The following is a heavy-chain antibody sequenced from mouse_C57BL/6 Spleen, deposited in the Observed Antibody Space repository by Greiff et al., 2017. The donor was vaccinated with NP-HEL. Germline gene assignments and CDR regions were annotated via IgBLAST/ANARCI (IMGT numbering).Heavy chain of an antibody. D-gene: IGHD2-4*01. CDR2: IRSKSNNYAT. Sequence: EVQRVESGGGLVQPKGSLKLSCAASGFSFNTYAMNWVRQAPGKGLEWVARIRSKSNNYATYYADSVKDRFTISRDDSESMLYLQMNNLKTEDTAMYYCVRHDDYDRAYWGQGTLVTVSA. J-gene: IGHJ3*01. CDR3: VRHDDYDRAY. V-gene: IGHV10-1*01. CDR1: GFSFNTYA.